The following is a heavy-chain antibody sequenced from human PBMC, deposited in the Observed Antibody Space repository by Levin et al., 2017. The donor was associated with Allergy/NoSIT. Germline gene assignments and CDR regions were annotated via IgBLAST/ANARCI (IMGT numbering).Heavy chain of an antibody. CDR3: ARDLVGSSAFDY. CDR1: GGSISSYY. D-gene: IGHD6-6*01. J-gene: IGHJ4*02. V-gene: IGHV4-59*01. Sequence: SDTLSLTCTVSGGSISSYYWSWIRQPPGKGLEWIGYIYSSGSTNYNPSFKSRVTISVDTSKNQFSLKLSSVTAADTAVYYCARDLVGSSAFDYWGQGTLVTVSS. CDR2: IYSSGST.